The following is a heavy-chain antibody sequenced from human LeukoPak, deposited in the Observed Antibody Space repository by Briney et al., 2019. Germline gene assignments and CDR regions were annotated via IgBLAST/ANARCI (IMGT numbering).Heavy chain of an antibody. CDR3: ARGRYSSTTYYFDS. CDR2: IKKDGSET. D-gene: IGHD6-13*01. CDR1: GFTFSSSW. V-gene: IGHV3-7*03. J-gene: IGHJ4*02. Sequence: GGSLRPSCAASGFTFSSSWMSWVRQAPGKGLEWVANIKKDGSETYYVDSVEGRFTISRDNAKNSLYLQMNSLRAEDTATYYCARGRYSSTTYYFDSWGQGTLVTVSS.